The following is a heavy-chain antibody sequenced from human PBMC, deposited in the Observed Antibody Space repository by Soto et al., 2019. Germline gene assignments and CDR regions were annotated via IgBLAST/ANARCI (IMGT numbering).Heavy chain of an antibody. CDR1: GYTFTSYG. CDR2: TSGYSDNT. CDR3: ARLIRRSNAWWFFDF. D-gene: IGHD2-8*02. Sequence: QVQLVQSGAEVKKPGASVKVSCKASGYTFTSYGFGWVRQAPGQGLEWMGWTSGYSDNTNYAQKFQGRVTMPTDASTSTAYMELRSLRSDDTAVYYCARLIRRSNAWWFFDFCGQGTLVTVSS. V-gene: IGHV1-18*01. J-gene: IGHJ4*02.